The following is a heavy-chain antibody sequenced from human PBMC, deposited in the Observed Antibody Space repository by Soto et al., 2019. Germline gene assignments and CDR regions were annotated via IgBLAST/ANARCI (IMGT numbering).Heavy chain of an antibody. CDR1: GGTFISYA. D-gene: IGHD6-13*01. Sequence: SVKGSCKASGGTFISYAISWVRQAPGQGLEWMGGIIPIFGTANYAQKFQGRVTITADESTSTAYMELSSMRSEDTAVYYCARVLIASAHSKPYYYYYGMDVWGQGTTVPLSS. J-gene: IGHJ6*02. CDR3: ARVLIASAHSKPYYYYYGMDV. V-gene: IGHV1-69*13. CDR2: IIPIFGTA.